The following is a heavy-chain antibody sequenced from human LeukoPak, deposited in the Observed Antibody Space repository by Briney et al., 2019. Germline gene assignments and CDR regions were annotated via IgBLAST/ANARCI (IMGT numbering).Heavy chain of an antibody. CDR2: IRYDGINK. J-gene: IGHJ2*01. CDR3: ARDGLAAATLHWCFDL. CDR1: GFTFSTYG. V-gene: IGHV3-30*02. Sequence: GGSLRLSCAASGFTFSTYGMHWVRQAPGKGLEWVAFIRYDGINKYYADSVKGRFTISRDNSKNTLYLQMNSLTAEDTAVYYCARDGLAAATLHWCFDLWGRGTLVTVSS. D-gene: IGHD2-15*01.